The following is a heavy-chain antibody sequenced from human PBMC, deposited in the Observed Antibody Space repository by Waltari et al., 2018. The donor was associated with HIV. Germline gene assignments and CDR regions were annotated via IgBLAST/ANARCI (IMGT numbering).Heavy chain of an antibody. D-gene: IGHD3-16*02. CDR3: AGGKLRLGELSPIDY. Sequence: QLQLQESGPGLVKPSETLSLTCTVSGGSISSSSYYWGWIRQPPGKGLEWIGSIYYSGSTYYNPSLKSRVTISVDTSKNQFSLKLSSVTAADTAVYYCAGGKLRLGELSPIDYWGQGTLVTVSS. CDR1: GGSISSSSYY. CDR2: IYYSGST. J-gene: IGHJ4*02. V-gene: IGHV4-39*07.